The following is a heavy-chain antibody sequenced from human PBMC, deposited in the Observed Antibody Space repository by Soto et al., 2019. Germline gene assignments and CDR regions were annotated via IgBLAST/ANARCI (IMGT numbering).Heavy chain of an antibody. J-gene: IGHJ4*02. CDR2: IRNSGST. Sequence: SETLSLTCTVSGGSISSGDYYWSWIRQPPGKGLEWIGYIRNSGSTYYNPSLRSRVTISVDTSKNQFSLQLSSVTAADTTVYYCARGSGSYFDYWGQGTLVTVSS. CDR3: ARGSGSYFDY. D-gene: IGHD6-6*01. CDR1: GGSISSGDYY. V-gene: IGHV4-30-4*01.